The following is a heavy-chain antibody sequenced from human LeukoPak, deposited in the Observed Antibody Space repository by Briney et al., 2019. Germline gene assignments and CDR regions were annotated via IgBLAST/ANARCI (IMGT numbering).Heavy chain of an antibody. J-gene: IGHJ4*02. CDR1: GFTFSDYY. CDR2: ISSSSSYT. V-gene: IGHV3-11*06. Sequence: KPGGSLRLSCAASGFTFSDYYMSWIRQAPGKGLEWVSYISSSSSYTNYADSVKGQFTISRDNAKNSLYLQMNSLRAEDTAVYHCASGSSSWKLDYWGQGTLVTVSS. D-gene: IGHD6-13*01. CDR3: ASGSSSWKLDY.